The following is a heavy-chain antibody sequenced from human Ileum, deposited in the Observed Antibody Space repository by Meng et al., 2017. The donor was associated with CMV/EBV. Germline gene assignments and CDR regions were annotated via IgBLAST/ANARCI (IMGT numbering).Heavy chain of an antibody. CDR3: ARDQMQFYSSFSKGYFDY. CDR2: IYYTEST. CDR1: GDPISSSSYY. V-gene: IGHV4-39*07. D-gene: IGHD6-19*01. J-gene: IGHJ4*02. Sequence: LQLRDSGPELVKHSEPLSPTCTVSGDPISSSSYYWGWIRQSPGKGLEWIGTIYYTESTYYNPSLSSRVTMSLDTSTNQFSLQLTSVTAADTAIYYCARDQMQFYSSFSKGYFDYWGRGTLVTVSS.